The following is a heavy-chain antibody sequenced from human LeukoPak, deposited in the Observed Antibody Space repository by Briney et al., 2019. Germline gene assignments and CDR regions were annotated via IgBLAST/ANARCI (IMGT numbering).Heavy chain of an antibody. D-gene: IGHD6-25*01. CDR2: IYYSGST. CDR1: GGSISSSSYY. J-gene: IGHJ4*02. V-gene: IGHV4-39*07. CDR3: ARDSGARFDY. Sequence: PSETLSLTCTVSGGSISSSSYYWGWIRQPPGKGLEWMGSIYYSGSTYYNPSLKSRVTISVDTSKNQFSLKLSSVAAADTAVYYCARDSGARFDYWGQGTLVTVSS.